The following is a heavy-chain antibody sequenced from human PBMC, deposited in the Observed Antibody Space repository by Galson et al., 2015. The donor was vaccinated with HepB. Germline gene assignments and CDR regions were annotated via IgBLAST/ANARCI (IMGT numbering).Heavy chain of an antibody. Sequence: SLRLSCAASGFTFSDYYMSWIRQAPGKGLEWVSYISSSGSTIYYADSVKGRFTISRDNAKNSLYLQMNSLRAEDTAVYYCTKYSSGWYLDYWGQGTLVTVSS. D-gene: IGHD6-19*01. CDR2: ISSSGSTI. CDR1: GFTFSDYY. J-gene: IGHJ4*02. V-gene: IGHV3-11*01. CDR3: TKYSSGWYLDY.